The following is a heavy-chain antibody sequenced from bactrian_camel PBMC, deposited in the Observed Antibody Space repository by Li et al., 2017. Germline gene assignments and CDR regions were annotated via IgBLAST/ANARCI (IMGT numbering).Heavy chain of an antibody. CDR1: GYTYSSVC. CDR3: AAHRFWSPGCTWSGFDN. Sequence: HVQLVESGGGSVQAGGSLRLSCTTSAASGYTYSSVCMGWFRRAPGKEREAVATISPGGSGRTYYADSVKGRFTIFRDSAKNTLSLQMNSLRPEDTATYYCAAHRFWSPGCTWSGFDNWGRGTQVTVS. CDR2: ISPGGSGRT. V-gene: IGHV3S1*01. J-gene: IGHJ4*01. D-gene: IGHD8*01.